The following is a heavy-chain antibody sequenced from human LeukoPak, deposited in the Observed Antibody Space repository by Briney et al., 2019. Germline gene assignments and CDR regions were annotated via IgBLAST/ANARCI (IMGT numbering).Heavy chain of an antibody. D-gene: IGHD3-16*02. Sequence: PSETLSLTCTVSGGYISNYYWSWIRQPPGKGLEWIGYIYYSGSTNYNPSLKSRVTISVDTSKNQFSLKLSSVTAADTAVYYCARLRLGELSLVDYWGQGTLVTVSS. CDR3: ARLRLGELSLVDY. CDR1: GGYISNYY. CDR2: IYYSGST. V-gene: IGHV4-59*08. J-gene: IGHJ4*02.